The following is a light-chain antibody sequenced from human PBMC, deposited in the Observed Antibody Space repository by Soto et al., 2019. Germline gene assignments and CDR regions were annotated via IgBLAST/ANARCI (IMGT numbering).Light chain of an antibody. V-gene: IGKV1-9*01. J-gene: IGKJ4*01. Sequence: DLQMTQSPSTLSASVGERVTITGRASQGISSYLAWYQQKPGKAPKLLIYAASTLQSGVPSRFSGSGYGTDFTLTISSLQTEDFATYYCQQLNSYPLTFGGGTKVDIK. CDR3: QQLNSYPLT. CDR1: QGISSY. CDR2: AAS.